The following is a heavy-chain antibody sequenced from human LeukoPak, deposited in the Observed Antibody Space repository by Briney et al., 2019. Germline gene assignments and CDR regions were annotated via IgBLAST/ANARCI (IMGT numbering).Heavy chain of an antibody. CDR3: AGDGSGLAVRGWFDF. CDR2: IWNDGSNE. Sequence: GGSLRLSCVAYGFSFNKYGIHWVRQAPGKGLEWVAVIWNDGSNEYYSDSVKGRLAISRDNDKNTVNLQMNRLRAEDTAVYYCAGDGSGLAVRGWFDFWGQGTLVTVSS. V-gene: IGHV3-33*01. J-gene: IGHJ5*01. D-gene: IGHD3-10*01. CDR1: GFSFNKYG.